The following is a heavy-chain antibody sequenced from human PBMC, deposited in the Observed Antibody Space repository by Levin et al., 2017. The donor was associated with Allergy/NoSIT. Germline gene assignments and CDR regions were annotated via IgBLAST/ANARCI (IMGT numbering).Heavy chain of an antibody. J-gene: IGHJ3*02. CDR3: ARGSGYI. CDR1: GGSVSSGSYY. V-gene: IGHV4-61*01. CDR2: IYYSGST. D-gene: IGHD3-22*01. Sequence: PSETLSLTCTVSGGSVSSGSYYWSWIRQPPGKGLEWIGYIYYSGSTNYNPSLKSRVTISVDTSKNQFSLKLSSVTAADTAVYYCARGSGYIWGQGTMVTVSS.